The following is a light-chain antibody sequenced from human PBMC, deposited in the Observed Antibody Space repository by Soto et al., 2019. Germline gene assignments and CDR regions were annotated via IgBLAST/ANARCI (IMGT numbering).Light chain of an antibody. J-gene: IGKJ1*01. Sequence: DIQLTQSPSTLPASVGDRVTITCRASQSISNWLAWYHQKPETAPQLLIYHASTLESGVPTRFSGSGAGTEFTLTIRGLQPDDFATYYCHQYMSYSLGKGTKVDIK. CDR3: HQYMSYS. CDR2: HAS. V-gene: IGKV1-5*01. CDR1: QSISNW.